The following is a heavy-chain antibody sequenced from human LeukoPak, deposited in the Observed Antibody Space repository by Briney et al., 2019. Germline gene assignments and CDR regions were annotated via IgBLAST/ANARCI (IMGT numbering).Heavy chain of an antibody. Sequence: SETLSLTCTVSGGSISSSSYYWGWIRPPPGKELEWIGSIYYSRSTYYNPSLKSRVTISVDTSKNQFSLKLSSVTAADTAVYYCARHGLYEDTINWFDPWGQGTLVTVSS. D-gene: IGHD2-8*01. J-gene: IGHJ5*02. V-gene: IGHV4-39*01. CDR3: ARHGLYEDTINWFDP. CDR2: IYYSRST. CDR1: GGSISSSSYY.